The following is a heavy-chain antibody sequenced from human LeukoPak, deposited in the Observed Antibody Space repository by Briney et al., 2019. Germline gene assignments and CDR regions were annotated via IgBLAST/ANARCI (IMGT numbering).Heavy chain of an antibody. D-gene: IGHD3-22*01. CDR2: ISSSGGST. J-gene: IGHJ4*02. V-gene: IGHV3-23*01. Sequence: GGSLRLSCVGSGFTFSDFTMTWVRQAPGKGLEWVSAISSSGGSTYYADSVKGRFTISRDNSKNTLYLQMNSLRAEDTAVYYCAKRYYYDNSGLWDSWGQGTLVRVSS. CDR3: AKRYYYDNSGLWDS. CDR1: GFTFSDFT.